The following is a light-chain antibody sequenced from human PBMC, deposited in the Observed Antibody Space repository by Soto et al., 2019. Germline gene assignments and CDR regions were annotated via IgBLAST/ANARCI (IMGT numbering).Light chain of an antibody. CDR3: SSFATSNTWV. CDR1: SSDVGAYNY. J-gene: IGLJ3*02. V-gene: IGLV2-8*01. Sequence: QSVLTQPPSASGSPGQSVTISCTGTSSDVGAYNYVSWYQQHEGKAPKLVIYEVTKRPSGVPERFSGSKSANTASLTVSGLQAEDEADYYCSSFATSNTWVFGGGTKLTVL. CDR2: EVT.